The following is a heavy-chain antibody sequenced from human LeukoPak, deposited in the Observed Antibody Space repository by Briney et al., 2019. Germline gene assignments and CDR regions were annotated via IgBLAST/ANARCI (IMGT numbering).Heavy chain of an antibody. J-gene: IGHJ4*02. CDR2: INHSGST. D-gene: IGHD2-2*01. Sequence: SETLSLTCVVYGGSFSGYYWSWIRQPPGKGLEWIGEINHSGSTNYNPSLKSRVTISVDTSKNQFSLKLSSVTAADTAVYYCAREGVVPAANDYWGQGTLVTVSS. V-gene: IGHV4-34*01. CDR3: AREGVVPAANDY. CDR1: GGSFSGYY.